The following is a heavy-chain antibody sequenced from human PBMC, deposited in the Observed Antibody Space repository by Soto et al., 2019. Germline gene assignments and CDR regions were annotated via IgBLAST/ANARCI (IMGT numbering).Heavy chain of an antibody. J-gene: IGHJ4*02. D-gene: IGHD2-15*01. V-gene: IGHV4-39*01. CDR1: GGSISSSSYY. Sequence: QLQLQESGPGLVKPSETLSLTCTVSGGSISSSSYYWGWIRQPPGKGLEWIGSIYYSGSTYYNPPPTSRVTISVDTSKTQSSLKLSSVPAADTAVYYCARHTPAISISDHWGQGTLVTVSS. CDR3: ARHTPAISISDH. CDR2: IYYSGST.